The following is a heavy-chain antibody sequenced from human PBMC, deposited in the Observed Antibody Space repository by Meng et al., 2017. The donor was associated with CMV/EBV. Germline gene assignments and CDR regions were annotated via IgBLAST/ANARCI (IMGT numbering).Heavy chain of an antibody. D-gene: IGHD6-19*01. CDR3: ARDSAVAGVVDY. Sequence: QLRPRECGPGLVKPSATLSLTCTVSGGSISSSSYYWGWIGQPPGKGLEWIGSIYYSGSTSYNPSLKSRVTISVDTSKNQFSLKLSSVTAADTAVYYCARDSAVAGVVDYWGQGTLVTVSS. CDR2: IYYSGST. J-gene: IGHJ4*02. V-gene: IGHV4-39*07. CDR1: GGSISSSSYY.